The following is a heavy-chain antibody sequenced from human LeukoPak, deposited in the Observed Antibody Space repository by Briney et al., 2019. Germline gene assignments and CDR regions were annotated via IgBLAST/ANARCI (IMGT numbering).Heavy chain of an antibody. D-gene: IGHD3-3*01. CDR1: GGSISSGGYS. CDR3: ARVRRTIFGVVTSYYDS. J-gene: IGHJ4*02. Sequence: SQTLSLTCAVSGGSISSGGYSWSWIRQPPGKGLEWIGYIYHSGSTYYNPSLKSRVTISVDTSKNQFSLKLSSVTAADTAVYFCARVRRTIFGVVTSYYDSWGQGTLVTVSS. V-gene: IGHV4-30-2*05. CDR2: IYHSGST.